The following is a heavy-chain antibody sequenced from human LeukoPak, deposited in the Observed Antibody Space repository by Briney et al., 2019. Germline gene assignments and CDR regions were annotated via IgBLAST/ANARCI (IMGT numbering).Heavy chain of an antibody. D-gene: IGHD6-13*01. Sequence: SGTLSLTCAVSGGSISSSNWWSWVRQPPGKGLEWIGEIYHSGSTNYNPSLKSRVTISVDKSKNQFSLKLSSVTAADTAVYYCARGGSSSWYPVRYYYMDVWGKGTTVTVSS. CDR1: GGSISSSNW. J-gene: IGHJ6*03. CDR3: ARGGSSSWYPVRYYYMDV. CDR2: IYHSGST. V-gene: IGHV4-4*02.